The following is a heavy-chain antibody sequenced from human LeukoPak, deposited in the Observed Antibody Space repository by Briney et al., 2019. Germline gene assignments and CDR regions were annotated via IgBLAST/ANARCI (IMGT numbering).Heavy chain of an antibody. J-gene: IGHJ4*02. CDR2: INHSGST. CDR3: ARGAATKGTDY. Sequence: SETLSLTCSVSGGSISSYYWSWIRQPPGKGLEWIGEINHSGSTNYNPSLKSRVTISVDTSKNQFSLKLSSVTAADTAVYYCARGAATKGTDYWGQGTLVTVSS. V-gene: IGHV4-34*01. CDR1: GGSISSYY. D-gene: IGHD2-15*01.